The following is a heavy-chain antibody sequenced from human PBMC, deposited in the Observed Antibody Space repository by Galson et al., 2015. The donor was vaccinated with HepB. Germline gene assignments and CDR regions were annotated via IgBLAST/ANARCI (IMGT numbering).Heavy chain of an antibody. CDR2: IKDGRGAK. CDR3: ARNHYWRFDD. Sequence: SLRLSCAASGFTFSSYWMSWVRQAPGKGLEWVANIKDGRGAKNYVDSVKGRFTISRYNDKNSLFLQMNSLTAEDTAVYYCARNHYWRFDDLGQGTLVTVSS. CDR1: GFTFSSYW. D-gene: IGHD1-14*01. J-gene: IGHJ4*02. V-gene: IGHV3-7*03.